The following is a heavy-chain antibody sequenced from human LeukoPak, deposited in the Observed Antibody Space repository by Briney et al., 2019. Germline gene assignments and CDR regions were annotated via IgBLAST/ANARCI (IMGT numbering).Heavy chain of an antibody. CDR3: ARDTAYYYGSGSYD. V-gene: IGHV3-53*01. J-gene: IGHJ4*02. CDR2: ICSGGST. Sequence: GGSLRLSCAASGFTVSSNYMSWVRQAPGKGLEWVSVICSGGSTYYADSVKGRFTISRDNSKNTLYLQMNSLRAEDTAVYYCARDTAYYYGSGSYDWGQGTLVTVSS. CDR1: GFTVSSNY. D-gene: IGHD3-10*01.